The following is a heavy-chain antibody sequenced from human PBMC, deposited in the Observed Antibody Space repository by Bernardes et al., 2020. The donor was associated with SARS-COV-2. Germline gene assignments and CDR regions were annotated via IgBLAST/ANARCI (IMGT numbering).Heavy chain of an antibody. D-gene: IGHD1-1*01. CDR1: GFTFSNFA. V-gene: IGHV3-23*01. J-gene: IGHJ4*02. CDR2: ISGRGGST. Sequence: GGSLRLSCAASGFTFSNFAMTWVRQAPGKGLEWVSAISGRGGSTFYADSVRGRFTISRDNSKNTLYLQMNSLRAEDTALYYCAKYRYPHPNPFCFDFWGQGTLVTVSS. CDR3: AKYRYPHPNPFCFDF.